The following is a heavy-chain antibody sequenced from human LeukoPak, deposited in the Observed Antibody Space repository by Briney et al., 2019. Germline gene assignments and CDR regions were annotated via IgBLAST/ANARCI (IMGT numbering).Heavy chain of an antibody. CDR1: GFTFSSYA. J-gene: IGHJ4*02. Sequence: GGSLRLSCAASGFTFSSYAMSWVRQGPGKGLEWVSGISGRGGSTYYADSVKGRFTVSRDNSKNTLYLQMNSLRAEDTAVYYCAKDQGYSGYGPGDSWGQGTLVTVSS. D-gene: IGHD5-12*01. CDR3: AKDQGYSGYGPGDS. V-gene: IGHV3-23*01. CDR2: ISGRGGST.